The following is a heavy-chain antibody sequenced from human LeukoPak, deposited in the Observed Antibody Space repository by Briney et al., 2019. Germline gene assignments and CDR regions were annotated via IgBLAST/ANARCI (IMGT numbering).Heavy chain of an antibody. D-gene: IGHD3-10*01. V-gene: IGHV3-53*01. J-gene: IGHJ4*02. CDR1: GFTVSSNY. CDR3: ARDSAYGSGSFDY. CDR2: IYGGGST. Sequence: AGGSLRLSCAASGFTVSSNYMNWVRQAPGKGLEWVSVIYGGGSTYYADSVKGRFTISRDNSKNTLYLQMNSLRAEDTAVYYCARDSAYGSGSFDYWGQGTLVTVSS.